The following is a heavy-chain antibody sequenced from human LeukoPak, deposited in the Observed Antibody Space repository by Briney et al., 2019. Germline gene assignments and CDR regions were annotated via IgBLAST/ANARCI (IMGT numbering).Heavy chain of an antibody. D-gene: IGHD3-9*01. V-gene: IGHV5-51*01. CDR2: IHPGDSDT. J-gene: IGHJ4*02. CDR3: ARRKDYDILTGSSQYYFDY. Sequence: GESLKISCRSSGYSFTNYWVGWVRQMPGKGLEWMGIIHPGDSDTRYSPSFQGQVTISVDKSIRTAYLQWSSLKASDTAMYFCARRKDYDILTGSSQYYFDYWGQGTLVTVPS. CDR1: GYSFTNYW.